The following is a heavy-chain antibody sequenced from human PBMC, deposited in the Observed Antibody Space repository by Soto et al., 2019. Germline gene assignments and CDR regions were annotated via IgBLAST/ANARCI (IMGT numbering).Heavy chain of an antibody. J-gene: IGHJ4*02. CDR3: ACLYNWNGWSDY. V-gene: IGHV4-4*07. CDR2: IYSSGTT. Sequence: QVQLQESGPGLVKPSETLSLTCTVSGVSITSYYWSWIRQPAGKGLEWIGRIYSSGTTNYNPTLKSRVTRSTDTSKNQFSLKLSSVTAADTAVYYCACLYNWNGWSDYWGQGTLVTVSS. D-gene: IGHD1-20*01. CDR1: GVSITSYY.